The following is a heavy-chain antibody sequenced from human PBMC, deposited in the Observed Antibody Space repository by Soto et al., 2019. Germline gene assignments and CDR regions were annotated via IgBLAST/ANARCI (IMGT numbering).Heavy chain of an antibody. Sequence: SETLSLTCTVSGGSISSYYWGWIRQPPGKGLEWIGSIYYSGSTNYNPSLKSRVTISVDTSKNQFSLKLSSVTAADTAVYYCARVVGIAVKPITIFGVVRRDNWFDPWGQGTLVTVSS. J-gene: IGHJ5*02. CDR1: GGSISSYY. D-gene: IGHD3-3*01. CDR3: ARVVGIAVKPITIFGVVRRDNWFDP. CDR2: IYYSGST. V-gene: IGHV4-39*01.